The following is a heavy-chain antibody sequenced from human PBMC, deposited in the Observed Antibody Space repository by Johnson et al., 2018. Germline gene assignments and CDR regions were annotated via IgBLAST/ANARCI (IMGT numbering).Heavy chain of an antibody. Sequence: QVQLQESGPGLVKXSETLSLTCTVSGGYISNYFWSWIRQPPGKGLEWIGYIDYSGRTNHNPSLRSRVTMSVYTSTNQFPLKLTSVAAADTAVYPCARADRYDPSGSRYYRHYWGQGTLVTVSS. J-gene: IGHJ4*02. D-gene: IGHD3-22*01. CDR3: ARADRYDPSGSRYYRHY. CDR1: GGYISNYF. CDR2: IDYSGRT. V-gene: IGHV4-59*01.